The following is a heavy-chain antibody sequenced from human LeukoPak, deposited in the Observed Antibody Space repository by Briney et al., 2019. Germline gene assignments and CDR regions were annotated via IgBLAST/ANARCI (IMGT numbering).Heavy chain of an antibody. Sequence: SETLSLTCTASGGSISSSSYYWGWIRQPPGKGLEWIGSIYYSGSTYYNPSLKSRVTISVDTSKNQFSLKLSSVTAADTAVYYCARRSHSGSYNTLDYWGQGTLVTVSS. CDR1: GGSISSSSYY. V-gene: IGHV4-39*01. CDR2: IYYSGST. D-gene: IGHD1-26*01. J-gene: IGHJ4*02. CDR3: ARRSHSGSYNTLDY.